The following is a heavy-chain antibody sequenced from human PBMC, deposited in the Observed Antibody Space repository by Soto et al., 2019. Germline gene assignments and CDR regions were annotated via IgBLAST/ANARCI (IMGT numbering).Heavy chain of an antibody. CDR1: GGSISSGGYY. CDR2: IYYSGST. V-gene: IGHV4-31*03. D-gene: IGHD5-12*01. J-gene: IGHJ5*02. CDR3: AREEGGGYDHRWFDP. Sequence: QVQLQESGPGLVKPSQTLSLTCTVSGGSISSGGYYLSWIRQHPGKGLEWIGYIYYSGSTYYNPSLKRRVTISVDTSKNQFSLKLSSVTAADTAVYYCAREEGGGYDHRWFDPWGQGTLVTVSS.